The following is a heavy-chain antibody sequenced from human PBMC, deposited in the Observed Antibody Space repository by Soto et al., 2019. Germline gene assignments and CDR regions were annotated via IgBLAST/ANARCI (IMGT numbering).Heavy chain of an antibody. J-gene: IGHJ6*02. CDR3: ASPGPTPSYSSTMDV. D-gene: IGHD2-15*01. V-gene: IGHV3-74*01. CDR2: INSDGSTT. CDR1: GGNFISYG. Sequence: GGSIRLSCAAAGGNFISYGRHWVRKAQGKGLVWVSRINSDGSTTNYADSVKGRFTISRDNSKNTLYLQMSSLRAEDTAVDDWASPGPTPSYSSTMDVWAQGTTVPVSS.